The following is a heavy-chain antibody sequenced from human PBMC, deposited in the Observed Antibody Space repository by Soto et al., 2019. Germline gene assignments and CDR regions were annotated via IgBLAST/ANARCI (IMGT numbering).Heavy chain of an antibody. CDR2: IKSKTVGGTT. CDR3: ATGGLGT. Sequence: EVQLVESGGGLVKPGGSLRLSCAASGFTFSNAWMSWVRQAPGKGLEWVGRIKSKTVGGTTDYVAPVKGRFTISRDDSKNTLYRQINSLKIEDTAVYDCATGGLGTWGQGTLVTVSS. J-gene: IGHJ5*02. D-gene: IGHD6-6*01. CDR1: GFTFSNAW. V-gene: IGHV3-15*01.